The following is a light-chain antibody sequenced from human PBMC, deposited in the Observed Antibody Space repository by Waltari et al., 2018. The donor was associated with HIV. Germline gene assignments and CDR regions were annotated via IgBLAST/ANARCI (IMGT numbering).Light chain of an antibody. V-gene: IGLV2-14*03. J-gene: IGLJ3*02. CDR1: SSDIGSYNY. CDR2: DVT. CDR3: TSFTSSSAWV. Sequence: ALTQPASVSGSLGQSITFSCTGTSSDIGSYNYVSWYQQHPGKAPKIIIYDVTNRPSGVSNRFSGSKSGNTASLTISGLQAEDEADYYCTSFTSSSAWVFGGGTMLTVL.